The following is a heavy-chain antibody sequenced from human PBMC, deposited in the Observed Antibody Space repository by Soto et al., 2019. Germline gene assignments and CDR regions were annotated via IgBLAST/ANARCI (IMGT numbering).Heavy chain of an antibody. V-gene: IGHV3-53*01. D-gene: IGHD4-17*01. J-gene: IGHJ2*01. Sequence: EVQLVESGGGLIQPGGSLRLSCAASGFTVTNKYMTWVRQAPGKGLEWVSVIYSGGSTSYADSVKGRFTISRDNSKNILYLQMNILRAEDTRLFHSARVPSGDYGWYFHLWGRGTLVTVSS. CDR1: GFTVTNKY. CDR3: ARVPSGDYGWYFHL. CDR2: IYSGGST.